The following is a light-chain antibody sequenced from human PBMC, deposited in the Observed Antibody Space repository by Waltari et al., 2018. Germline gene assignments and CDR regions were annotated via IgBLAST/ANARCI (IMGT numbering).Light chain of an antibody. CDR1: QSTYY. CDR2: GAS. Sequence: EIVLTQSPGTLSLSPGERATLSCRARQSTYYLAWYQQKPGQAPRLLIYGASSRATGIPDRFSGSGSGTDFTLTISRLEPEDFAVYYCQQFDRSIGTFGQGTKVEI. V-gene: IGKV3-20*01. J-gene: IGKJ1*01. CDR3: QQFDRSIGT.